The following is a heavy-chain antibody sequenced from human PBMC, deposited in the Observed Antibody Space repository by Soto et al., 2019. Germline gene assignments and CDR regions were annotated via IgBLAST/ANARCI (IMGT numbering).Heavy chain of an antibody. CDR3: ARGKTNVYALDV. Sequence: EVQLVESGGDLVQPGGSLRLSCAASGFTFSSYWMHWVRQAPGKELVWVSRIKGDGSSTNSADSLQGRFTISRDNAKSTLDLQINSLRAEDTAVYYCARGKTNVYALDVWGQGTAVTVSS. J-gene: IGHJ6*02. CDR2: IKGDGSST. CDR1: GFTFSSYW. V-gene: IGHV3-74*01.